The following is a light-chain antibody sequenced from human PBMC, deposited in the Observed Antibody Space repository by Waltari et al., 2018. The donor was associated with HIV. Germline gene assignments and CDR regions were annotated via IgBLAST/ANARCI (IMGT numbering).Light chain of an antibody. V-gene: IGLV2-18*02. CDR1: SSDVGHYHR. Sequence: QSALTQPPSVSGSPGQSVTIPCPGTSSDVGHYHRVPCYQPPPGSAPKLMFYEVSNRPSGVPRRCPGSKSGNTASLTIAGLQAEDEADYYCSSYTSSNSFVVFGGGTKLTVL. CDR2: EVS. J-gene: IGLJ2*01. CDR3: SSYTSSNSFVV.